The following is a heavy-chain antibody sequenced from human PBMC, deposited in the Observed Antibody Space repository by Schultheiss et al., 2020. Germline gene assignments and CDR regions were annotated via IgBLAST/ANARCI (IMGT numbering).Heavy chain of an antibody. J-gene: IGHJ5*02. V-gene: IGHV4-31*03. CDR1: GGSISSGGYY. D-gene: IGHD2-2*01. CDR2: IYYSGST. Sequence: LRLSCTVSGGSISSGGYYWSWIRQHPGKGLEWIGYIYYSGSTYYNPSLKSRVTISVDTSKNQFSLKLSSVTAADTAVYYCAREYAVFTNWFDPWGQGTLVTVSS. CDR3: AREYAVFTNWFDP.